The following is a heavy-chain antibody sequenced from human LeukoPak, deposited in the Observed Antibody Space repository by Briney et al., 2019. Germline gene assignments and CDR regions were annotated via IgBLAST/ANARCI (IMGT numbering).Heavy chain of an antibody. CDR3: AKRGVTYGPFDS. V-gene: IGHV3-23*01. CDR1: GFTFNNHA. CDR2: VSNRGDTG. J-gene: IGHJ4*02. D-gene: IGHD2-8*02. Sequence: GGSLRLSCAASGFTFNNHAMSWVRQTPGKGLEWVSTVSNRGDTGYYIDSVRGRFTVSRDNSKNTLYLQTNSLRAEDTAIYYCAKRGVTYGPFDSWGQGTLVTVSS.